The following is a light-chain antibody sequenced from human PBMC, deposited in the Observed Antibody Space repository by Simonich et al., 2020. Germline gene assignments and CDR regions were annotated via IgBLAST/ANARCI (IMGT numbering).Light chain of an antibody. V-gene: IGKV4-1*01. CDR2: WAS. Sequence: DIVMTPSPDSLAVSLGERATINCKSSQSVLYSSNNKNYLAWYQQKPGQPPKLLIYWASTRESGVPDRFSGSGSGTDLTLTISSLQAEDVAVYYCKQYYSTPITFGQGTRLEIK. CDR3: KQYYSTPIT. J-gene: IGKJ5*01. CDR1: QSVLYSSNNKNY.